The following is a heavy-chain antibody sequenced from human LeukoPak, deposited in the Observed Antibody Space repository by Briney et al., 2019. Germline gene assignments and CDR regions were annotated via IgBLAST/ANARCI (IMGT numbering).Heavy chain of an antibody. Sequence: PGGSLRLSCAASGFTLSNAWMGWVRRAPGKGLEWVGRIHTKAEGATTEYAAPVKGRFTISRDDPKNTLYLQMSSLKAEDTAVYYCARSVDSWSRMDVWGQGTRVTVSS. J-gene: IGHJ6*02. CDR2: IHTKAEGATT. CDR3: ARSVDSWSRMDV. V-gene: IGHV3-15*05. D-gene: IGHD4-11*01. CDR1: GFTLSNAW.